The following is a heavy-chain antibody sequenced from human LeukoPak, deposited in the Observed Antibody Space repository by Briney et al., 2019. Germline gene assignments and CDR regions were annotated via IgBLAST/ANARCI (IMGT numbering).Heavy chain of an antibody. D-gene: IGHD3-10*02. Sequence: GGSLRLSCAASGFTFSSYAMSWVRQAPGKGLEWVSTISSSGSTIYYADSVKGRFTISRDNAKNSLYLQMNSLRAEDTAVYYCAELGITMIGGVWGKGTTVTISS. J-gene: IGHJ6*04. V-gene: IGHV3-48*03. CDR1: GFTFSSYA. CDR3: AELGITMIGGV. CDR2: ISSSGSTI.